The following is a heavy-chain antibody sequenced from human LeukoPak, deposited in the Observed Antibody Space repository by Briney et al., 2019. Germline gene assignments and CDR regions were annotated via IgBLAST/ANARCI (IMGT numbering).Heavy chain of an antibody. V-gene: IGHV1-2*02. CDR1: GYTFTGYY. CDR2: INPNSGGT. J-gene: IGHJ4*02. CDR3: ARDYSIYCSGGSCYSGYFDY. D-gene: IGHD2-15*01. Sequence: GASVTVSCKASGYTFTGYYMHWVRQAPGQGLEWMGWINPNSGGTNYAQKFKGRVTMTRDTSISTAYMELSRLRSDDTAVYYCARDYSIYCSGGSCYSGYFDYWGQGTLVTVSS.